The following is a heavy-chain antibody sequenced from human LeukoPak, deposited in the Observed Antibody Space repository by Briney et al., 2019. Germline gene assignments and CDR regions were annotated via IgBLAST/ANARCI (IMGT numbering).Heavy chain of an antibody. CDR1: GFTFSSYS. CDR2: ISSSSTYI. V-gene: IGHV3-21*01. J-gene: IGHJ4*02. Sequence: GGSLRLSCAASGFTFSSYSMNWVRQAPGKGLEWVSSISSSSTYIYYADSVKGRFTISRDDSKNTLYLQMNSVRDEDTAVYYCAKAPRWSQYSFDYWGQGTLVTVSS. D-gene: IGHD4-23*01. CDR3: AKAPRWSQYSFDY.